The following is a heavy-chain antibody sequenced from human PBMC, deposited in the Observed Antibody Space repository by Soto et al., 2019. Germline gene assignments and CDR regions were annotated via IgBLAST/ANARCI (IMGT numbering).Heavy chain of an antibody. CDR2: ISAYNGNT. CDR1: GYTFTSYG. D-gene: IGHD2-2*01. J-gene: IGHJ4*02. CDR3: ARRGGYCSSTSCYELDY. Sequence: QVQLVQSGAEVKKPGASVKVSCKASGYTFTSYGISWVRQAPGQGLEWMGWISAYNGNTNYAQKLQGRVTMTTDTYTSTAYMELRRLRSDDTAVYYCARRGGYCSSTSCYELDYWGQGTLVTVSS. V-gene: IGHV1-18*01.